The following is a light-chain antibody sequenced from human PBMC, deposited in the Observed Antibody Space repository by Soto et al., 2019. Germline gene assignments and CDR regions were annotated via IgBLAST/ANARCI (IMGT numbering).Light chain of an antibody. J-gene: IGKJ4*01. CDR3: QQASSFPLT. CDR1: QSISSY. Sequence: DIQMTQSPSTLSASVGDRVTITCRASQSISSYLNWYQQKPGKAPKLLIYAASSLQSGVPSRFGGSESGTEFTLTISSLQPEDVATYYCQQASSFPLTFGGGTKVDIK. CDR2: AAS. V-gene: IGKV1-39*01.